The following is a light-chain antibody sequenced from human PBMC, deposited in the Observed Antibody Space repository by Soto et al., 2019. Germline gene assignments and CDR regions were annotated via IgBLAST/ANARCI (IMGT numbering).Light chain of an antibody. CDR3: SSYTRSSTLYVI. CDR2: DVS. CDR1: SSDVGGYNY. V-gene: IGLV2-14*01. Sequence: QSALTQPASVSGSPGQSITISCTGTSSDVGGYNYVSWYQQHPGKAPKLMIYDVSNRPSGVSNRFSGSKSGNTASLPISGLQAEDEADYYCSSYTRSSTLYVIFGGGTKPTVL. J-gene: IGLJ2*01.